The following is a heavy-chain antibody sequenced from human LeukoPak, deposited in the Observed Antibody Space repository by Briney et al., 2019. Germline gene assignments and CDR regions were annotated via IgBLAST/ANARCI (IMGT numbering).Heavy chain of an antibody. D-gene: IGHD3-22*01. V-gene: IGHV3-23*01. CDR1: GGSISSGGYN. Sequence: LSLTCTVSGGSISSGGYNWIWLPPHQGKGLEWVSGISGSGGTTYYAGFAKVRFTISRDNSTHTLYLQMNGQTADDTAVYYCAKAFHSSGYFYRLGAFDIWGQGTMVTVSS. CDR3: AKAFHSSGYFYRLGAFDI. J-gene: IGHJ3*02. CDR2: ISGSGGTT.